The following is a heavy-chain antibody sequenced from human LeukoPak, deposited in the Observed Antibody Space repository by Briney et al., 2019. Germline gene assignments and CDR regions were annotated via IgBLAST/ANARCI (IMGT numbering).Heavy chain of an antibody. Sequence: ASVKVSCKASGYTFTSYGINWVRQAPGQGLEWMGWINPNSGGTNYAQKFQGRVTMTRDTSISTACMELSRLRSDDTAVYYCARDRALGYYDSSGYYPTCWFDPWGQGTLVTVSS. CDR1: GYTFTSYG. J-gene: IGHJ5*02. CDR3: ARDRALGYYDSSGYYPTCWFDP. D-gene: IGHD3-22*01. CDR2: INPNSGGT. V-gene: IGHV1-2*02.